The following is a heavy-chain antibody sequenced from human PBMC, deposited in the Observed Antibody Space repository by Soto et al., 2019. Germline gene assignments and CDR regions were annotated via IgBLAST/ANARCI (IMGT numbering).Heavy chain of an antibody. CDR1: GFTFSSYA. CDR2: ISGSGGST. CDR3: AKGAKVYDILTGYYYFDY. Sequence: GESLKISCAASGFTFSSYAMSWVRQAPGKGLEWVSAISGSGGSTYYADSVKGRFTISRDNSKNTLYLQMNSLRAEDTAVYYCAKGAKVYDILTGYYYFDYWGQGTLVTVSS. V-gene: IGHV3-23*01. D-gene: IGHD3-9*01. J-gene: IGHJ4*02.